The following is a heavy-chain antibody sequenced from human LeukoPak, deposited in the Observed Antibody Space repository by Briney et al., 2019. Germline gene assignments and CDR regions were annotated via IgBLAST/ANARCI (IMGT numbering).Heavy chain of an antibody. J-gene: IGHJ6*02. CDR1: GFTFSSYA. CDR3: ARLLAMYPETDV. V-gene: IGHV3-23*01. D-gene: IGHD1-26*01. CDR2: ISGSGGST. Sequence: GGSLRLSCAASGFTFSSYAMSWVRQAPGKGLEWVSAISGSGGSTYYADSVKGRFTISRDNSKNTLYLQMNSLRAEDTAVYYCARLLAMYPETDVWGQGTTVTVSS.